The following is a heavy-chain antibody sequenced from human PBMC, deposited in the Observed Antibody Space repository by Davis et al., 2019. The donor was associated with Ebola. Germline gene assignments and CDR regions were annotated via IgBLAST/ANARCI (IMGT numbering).Heavy chain of an antibody. V-gene: IGHV5-10-1*01. D-gene: IGHD2-2*01. CDR3: ARLYCSSTSCYNNWFDP. Sequence: KVSCKGSGYSFATYWISWVRQMPGKGLEWMGRIDPSDSYTNYSPSFQGHVTISADKSISTAYLQWSSLKASDTAMYYCARLYCSSTSCYNNWFDPWGQGTLVTVSS. CDR2: IDPSDSYT. CDR1: GYSFATYW. J-gene: IGHJ5*02.